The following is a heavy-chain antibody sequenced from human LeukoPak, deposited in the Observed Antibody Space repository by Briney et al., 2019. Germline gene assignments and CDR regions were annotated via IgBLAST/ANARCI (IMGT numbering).Heavy chain of an antibody. J-gene: IGHJ4*02. CDR3: AGALIYYYDSSGYYFDY. D-gene: IGHD3-22*01. Sequence: GGSLRLSCAASGFTFSTYAMSWVRQAPGKGLEWVSGIRGSGGATYYADSVKGRSTISRDNAKNSLYLQMNSLRAEDTALYYCAGALIYYYDSSGYYFDYWGQGTLVTVSS. V-gene: IGHV3-23*01. CDR1: GFTFSTYA. CDR2: IRGSGGAT.